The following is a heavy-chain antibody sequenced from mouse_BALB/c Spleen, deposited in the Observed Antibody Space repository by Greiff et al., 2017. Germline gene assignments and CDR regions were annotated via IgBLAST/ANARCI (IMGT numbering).Heavy chain of an antibody. CDR3: ARHITTVVATTSFDY. CDR1: GFTFSSYG. CDR2: ISSGGSYT. V-gene: IGHV5-6*01. D-gene: IGHD1-1*01. Sequence: EVKLVESGGDLVKPGGSLKLSCAASGFTFSSYGMSWVRQTPDKRLEWVATISSGGSYTYYPDSVKGRFTISRDNAKNTLYLQMSSLKSEDTAMYYCARHITTVVATTSFDYWGQGTTLTVSS. J-gene: IGHJ2*01.